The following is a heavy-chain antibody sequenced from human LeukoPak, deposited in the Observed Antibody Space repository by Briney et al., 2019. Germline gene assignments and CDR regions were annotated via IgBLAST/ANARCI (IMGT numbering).Heavy chain of an antibody. Sequence: ASVKVSCKASGYTFTDYYMHWVRLAPGQGLEWMGWINPNSGGTNSARNFQGRVTMTRDTSISTVYMELSRLTSDDTAVYYCARGPRVALAGGWGQGTLVTVSS. CDR1: GYTFTDYY. D-gene: IGHD6-19*01. V-gene: IGHV1-2*02. CDR3: ARGPRVALAGG. CDR2: INPNSGGT. J-gene: IGHJ4*02.